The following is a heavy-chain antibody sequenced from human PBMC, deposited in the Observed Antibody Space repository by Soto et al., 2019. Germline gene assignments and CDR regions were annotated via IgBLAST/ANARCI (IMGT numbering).Heavy chain of an antibody. CDR3: AKFSYNSSGYLFDY. Sequence: TGGSLRLSCAASGFTFRSYAMSWVRQAPGKGLEWVSAINNSGGSTYYADSVKGRFTISRDNSKNTLYLQMNSLRAEDTAVYYCAKFSYNSSGYLFDYWGQGTLVTVSS. J-gene: IGHJ4*02. CDR1: GFTFRSYA. D-gene: IGHD3-22*01. V-gene: IGHV3-23*01. CDR2: INNSGGST.